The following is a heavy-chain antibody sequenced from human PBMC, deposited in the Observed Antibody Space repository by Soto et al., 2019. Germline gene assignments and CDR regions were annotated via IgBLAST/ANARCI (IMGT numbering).Heavy chain of an antibody. Sequence: PGSSLKISCKACGYICTNYWIGWVHQGLGERLEWMRIILPDDSDAKYSPSFQSRVTISADRSMTTAYLHLRSLEASDSATSFCARQGFSKLYFYAADVWGQGTTVTVSS. CDR1: GYICTNYW. J-gene: IGHJ6*02. V-gene: IGHV5-51*07. CDR2: ILPDDSDA. D-gene: IGHD2-15*01. CDR3: ARQGFSKLYFYAADV.